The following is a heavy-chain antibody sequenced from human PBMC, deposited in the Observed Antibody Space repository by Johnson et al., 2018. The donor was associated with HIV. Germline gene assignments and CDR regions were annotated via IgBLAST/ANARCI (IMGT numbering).Heavy chain of an antibody. CDR1: GFTFSDYY. Sequence: VQLVESGGGLVQPGGSLRLSCVVSGFTFSDYYMDWVRQAPGKGLEWVGRTTDKLNSYTTQYAASVQGRFTISRDDSKKSLYLQINSLRTEDTAVYYCARENYRRRDAFDVWGQGTVVIVSS. CDR3: ARENYRRRDAFDV. J-gene: IGHJ3*01. D-gene: IGHD1-7*01. CDR2: TTDKLNSYTT. V-gene: IGHV3-72*01.